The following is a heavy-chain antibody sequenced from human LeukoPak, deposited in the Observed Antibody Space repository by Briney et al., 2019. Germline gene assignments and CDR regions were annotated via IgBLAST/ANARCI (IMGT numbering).Heavy chain of an antibody. D-gene: IGHD3-10*01. J-gene: IGHJ3*02. CDR2: INPNSGGT. CDR3: ARVLDYYGSGSYYRSRDDAFDI. V-gene: IGHV1-2*02. Sequence: EASVKVSCKASGYTFTSYAMNWVRQAPGQGLEWMGWINPNSGGTNYAQKFQGRVTMTRDTSISTAYMELSRLRSDDTAVYYCARVLDYYGSGSYYRSRDDAFDIWGQGTMVTVSS. CDR1: GYTFTSYA.